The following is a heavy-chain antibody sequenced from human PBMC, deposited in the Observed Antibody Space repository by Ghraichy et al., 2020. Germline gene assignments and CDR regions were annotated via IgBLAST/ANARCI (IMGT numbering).Heavy chain of an antibody. CDR2: MYYSGST. D-gene: IGHD1-26*01. Sequence: SQTLSLTCTVSGGSISSYYWSWIRQPPGKGLEWIGYMYYSGSTNYNPSLKSRVTISIDTSKKQFSLRVNSVTAADTAVYFCARDSGTYLSKFDYWGQGTLVTVSS. CDR1: GGSISSYY. V-gene: IGHV4-59*01. CDR3: ARDSGTYLSKFDY. J-gene: IGHJ4*02.